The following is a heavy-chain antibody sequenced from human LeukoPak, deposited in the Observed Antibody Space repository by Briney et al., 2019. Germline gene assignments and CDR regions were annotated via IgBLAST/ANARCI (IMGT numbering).Heavy chain of an antibody. CDR3: TTDRSWFDP. V-gene: IGHV3-15*01. CDR1: GFTFSSYT. CDR2: IQSKTEGGTT. J-gene: IGHJ5*02. Sequence: TGGSLRLSCAASGFTFSSYTMNWVRQAPGKGLEWVGHIQSKTEGGTTDYAAPVKGRFTISRDDSQNTLYLQMISLKTEDTAVYYCTTDRSWFDPWGQGTLVTVSS.